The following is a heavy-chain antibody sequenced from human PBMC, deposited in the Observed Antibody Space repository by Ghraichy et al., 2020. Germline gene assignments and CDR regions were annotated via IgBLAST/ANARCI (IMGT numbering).Heavy chain of an antibody. CDR2: ISGSGDTT. J-gene: IGHJ3*02. Sequence: GGSMRLSCAASGFTFSTYAMSWVRQAPGKGLEWVSAISGSGDTTYYADSVKGRFAISRDNSENTLSLQVDSLRAEDTAIYYCAKDSPMVPGGDTFDIWGQGKMVTVSS. CDR1: GFTFSTYA. D-gene: IGHD2-8*01. CDR3: AKDSPMVPGGDTFDI. V-gene: IGHV3-23*01.